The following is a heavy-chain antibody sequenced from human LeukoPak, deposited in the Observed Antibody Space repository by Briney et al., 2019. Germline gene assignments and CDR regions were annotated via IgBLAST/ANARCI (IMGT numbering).Heavy chain of an antibody. CDR3: ARAELPGCPIGY. J-gene: IGHJ4*02. CDR2: IYYSGST. D-gene: IGHD1-7*01. V-gene: IGHV4-59*01. CDR1: GGSISSYY. Sequence: SETLSLTCTVSGGSISSYYWRWIPQPPGKGLEWIGYIYYSGSTNYNPSLKSRVTISVDTSKNQFSLKLSSVTAADTAVYYCARAELPGCPIGYWGQGTLVTVSS.